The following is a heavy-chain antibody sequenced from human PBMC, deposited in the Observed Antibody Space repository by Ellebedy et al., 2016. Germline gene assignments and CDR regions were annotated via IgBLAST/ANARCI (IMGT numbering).Heavy chain of an antibody. J-gene: IGHJ4*02. Sequence: GESLKISXVASGFTFGNFFMSWVRQAPGGGLEWISTISGGGDTTVSADSVKGRFTISRDNFRNTLYLQMNSLRAEDTAVYYCYYGHYSGSWGQGTLVTVPS. D-gene: IGHD4-17*01. CDR3: YYGHYSGS. CDR2: ISGGGDTT. CDR1: GFTFGNFF. V-gene: IGHV3-23*01.